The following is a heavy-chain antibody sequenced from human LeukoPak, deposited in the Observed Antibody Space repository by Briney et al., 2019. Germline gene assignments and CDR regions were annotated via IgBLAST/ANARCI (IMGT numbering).Heavy chain of an antibody. CDR2: IKEDGSVK. J-gene: IGHJ4*02. CDR1: GFTFSNYG. V-gene: IGHV3-7*01. D-gene: IGHD3-22*01. Sequence: GTSLRLSCAASGFTFSNYGMHWVRQAPGKGLEWVANIKEDGSVKYYVASVKGRFTISRDNAKSSLYLQMNSLRAEDTAVYYCARRGLPDYWGQGILVTVSS. CDR3: ARRGLPDY.